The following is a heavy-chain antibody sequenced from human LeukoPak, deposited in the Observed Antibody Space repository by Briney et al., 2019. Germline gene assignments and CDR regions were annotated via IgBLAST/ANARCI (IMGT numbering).Heavy chain of an antibody. Sequence: PSETLSLTCTVSGGSISSSSYYWGWIRQPPGKGLEWIGSIYYSGSTYYNPSLKSRVTISVDTSKNQFSLKLSSVTAADTAVYYCARHGQYSSSWYRRNYYYYYMDVWGKGTTVTISS. CDR3: ARHGQYSSSWYRRNYYYYYMDV. J-gene: IGHJ6*03. CDR1: GGSISSSSYY. D-gene: IGHD6-13*01. CDR2: IYYSGST. V-gene: IGHV4-39*01.